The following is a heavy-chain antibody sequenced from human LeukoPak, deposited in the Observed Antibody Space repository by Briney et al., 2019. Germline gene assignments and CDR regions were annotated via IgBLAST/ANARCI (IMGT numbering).Heavy chain of an antibody. Sequence: TSETLSLTCTVSGGSMSSYYWGWIRQPPGKGLEWIGYIYRSGGTNCNPSVRSRVSISLDTSKNQFSLRLSSVTAADTAVYFCARRYNSGWSPTYDYWGQGILVTVST. CDR1: GGSMSSYY. CDR2: IYRSGGT. CDR3: ARRYNSGWSPTYDY. J-gene: IGHJ4*02. D-gene: IGHD6-19*01. V-gene: IGHV4-59*01.